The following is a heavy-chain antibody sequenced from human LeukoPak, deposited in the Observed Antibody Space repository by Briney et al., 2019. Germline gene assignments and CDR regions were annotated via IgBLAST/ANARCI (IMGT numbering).Heavy chain of an antibody. CDR1: GGSIRSYY. CDR3: ARLSLPIAEAGTTPLRYYYYYYMDV. CDR2: IYTSGST. Sequence: PSETLSLTCTVSGGSIRSYYWSWIRQPAGKGLEWIGRIYTSGSTSYNPSLKSRVTISVDKSKNQFSLKLSSVTAADTAVYYCARLSLPIAEAGTTPLRYYYYYYMDVWGKGTTVTVSS. D-gene: IGHD6-13*01. J-gene: IGHJ6*03. V-gene: IGHV4-4*07.